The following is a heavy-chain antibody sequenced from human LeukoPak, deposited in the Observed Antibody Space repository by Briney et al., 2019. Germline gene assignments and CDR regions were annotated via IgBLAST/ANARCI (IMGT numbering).Heavy chain of an antibody. J-gene: IGHJ3*02. D-gene: IGHD3-9*01. CDR1: GYTFTGYY. CDR2: INPNSGGT. CDR3: ARVRRLRYFDWSIEHAFDI. Sequence: GASVKVSCTASGYTFTGYYMHWVRQAPGQGLEWMGWINPNSGGTNYAQKFQGRVTMTRDTSISTAYMELSRLRSDDTAVYYCARVRRLRYFDWSIEHAFDIWGQGTMVTVSS. V-gene: IGHV1-2*02.